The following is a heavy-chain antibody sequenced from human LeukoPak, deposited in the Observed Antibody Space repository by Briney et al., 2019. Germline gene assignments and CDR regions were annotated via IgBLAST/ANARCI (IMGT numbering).Heavy chain of an antibody. CDR2: IYYSGST. CDR3: ARVKSPLRFLEWLPYYFDY. CDR1: GGSISSGDYY. Sequence: SETLSLTCTVSGGSISSGDYYWSWIRQPPGKGLEWIGYIYYSGSTYYNPSLKSRVTISVDTSKNQFSLKLSSVTAADTAVYYCARVKSPLRFLEWLPYYFDYWGQGTLVTASS. D-gene: IGHD3-3*01. J-gene: IGHJ4*02. V-gene: IGHV4-30-4*08.